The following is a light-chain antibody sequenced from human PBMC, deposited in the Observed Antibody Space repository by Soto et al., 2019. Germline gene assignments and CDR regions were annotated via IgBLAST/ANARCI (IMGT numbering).Light chain of an antibody. J-gene: IGLJ2*01. CDR1: SGHSSYA. CDR2: LNSDGSH. CDR3: QTWGTGIHVV. V-gene: IGLV4-69*01. Sequence: QAVVTQSPSASASLGASVKLTCTLSSGHSSYAIAWHQQQPEKGPRYLMKLNSDGSHSKGDGIPDRFSGSSSGAERYLTISSLQSEYEADYYCQTWGTGIHVVFGGGTQLTVL.